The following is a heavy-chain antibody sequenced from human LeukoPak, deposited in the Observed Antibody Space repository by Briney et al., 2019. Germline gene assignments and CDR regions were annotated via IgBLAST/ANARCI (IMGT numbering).Heavy chain of an antibody. V-gene: IGHV3-43*02. D-gene: IGHD3-10*01. J-gene: IGHJ4*02. CDR1: GFTFDDYA. Sequence: PGRSLRLSCAASGFTFDDYAMHWVRQAPGKGLEWVSLISGDGGSTYYADSVKGRFTISRDNSKNSLYLQMNSLRTEDTALYYCAKDRGRFDVEYYFDYWGQGTLVTVSS. CDR2: ISGDGGST. CDR3: AKDRGRFDVEYYFDY.